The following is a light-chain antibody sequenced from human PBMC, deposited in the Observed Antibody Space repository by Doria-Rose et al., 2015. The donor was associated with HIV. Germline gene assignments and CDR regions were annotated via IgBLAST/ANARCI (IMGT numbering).Light chain of an antibody. Sequence: TQSPGTLSLSPGERATLSCRASHSFSSNYLAWYQQKPGQALSLLIYDGSTRATGIPDRLSASGSGTDFTLTINRLEPEDFALYYCHQYGTSWTFGQGTKVEI. J-gene: IGKJ1*01. CDR3: HQYGTSWT. V-gene: IGKV3-20*01. CDR2: DGS. CDR1: HSFSSNY.